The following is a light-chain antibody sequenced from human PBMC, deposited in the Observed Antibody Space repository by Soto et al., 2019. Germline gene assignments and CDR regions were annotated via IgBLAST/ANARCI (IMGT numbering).Light chain of an antibody. Sequence: QSVLTQPRSVSGSPGQSVTISCTGTSSDVGGYNYVSWYQQHPGKVPRLMIYDVSKRPSGVPDRFSGSKSGNTASLTISGLQAEDEADYYCCSYAGSSWVFGGGTKVTVL. V-gene: IGLV2-11*01. CDR3: CSYAGSSWV. CDR1: SSDVGGYNY. J-gene: IGLJ3*02. CDR2: DVS.